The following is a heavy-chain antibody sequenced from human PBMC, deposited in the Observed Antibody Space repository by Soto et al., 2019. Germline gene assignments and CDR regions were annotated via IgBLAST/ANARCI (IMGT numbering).Heavy chain of an antibody. V-gene: IGHV3-23*01. CDR1: EFIFSSYA. D-gene: IGHD5-18*01. CDR3: AKSLHRGYSYGYTLPVP. CDR2: ISGSGGST. Sequence: PGGSLRLSCVASEFIFSSYAMSWVRQAPGKGLEWVSAISGSGGSTYYADSVKGRFTISRDNSKNTLYLQMNSLRAEDTAVYYCAKSLHRGYSYGYTLPVPWGQGTLVTVSS. J-gene: IGHJ5*02.